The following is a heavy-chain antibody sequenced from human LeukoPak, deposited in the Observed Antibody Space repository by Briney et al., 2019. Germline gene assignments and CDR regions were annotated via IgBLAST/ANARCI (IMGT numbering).Heavy chain of an antibody. D-gene: IGHD1-26*01. CDR3: ARDSLVGATIHDY. Sequence: KFQGRVTITRDTSASTAYMELSSLRSEDTAVYYCARDSLVGATIHDYWGQGTLVTVSS. J-gene: IGHJ4*02. V-gene: IGHV1-3*01.